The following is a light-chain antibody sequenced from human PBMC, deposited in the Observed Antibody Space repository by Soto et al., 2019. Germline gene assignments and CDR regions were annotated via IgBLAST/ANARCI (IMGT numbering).Light chain of an antibody. CDR1: QSVTLW. Sequence: DIQMTQSPSILSASVCDGVTIACRASQSVTLWLTCSQQKPGKAPKLLLYKASTLDSGVPSSFGGNGPETDFTLTIGSQQPDDIGTHYFQQYNRYPYTFGQATKLEIK. CDR3: QQYNRYPYT. V-gene: IGKV1-5*03. CDR2: KAS. J-gene: IGKJ2*01.